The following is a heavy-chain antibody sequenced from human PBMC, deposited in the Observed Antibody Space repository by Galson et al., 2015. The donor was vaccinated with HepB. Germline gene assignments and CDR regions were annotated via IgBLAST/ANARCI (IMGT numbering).Heavy chain of an antibody. CDR3: ARIATVRKIATRPFDYYYYMDV. V-gene: IGHV3-11*04. CDR1: GFTFSDYY. CDR2: ISSSGRTI. D-gene: IGHD6-6*01. Sequence: SLRLSCAASGFTFSDYYMSWIRQAPGKGLEWVSYISSSGRTIYYADSVKGRFTISRDNAKKSLYLQMNSLRAEDTAVYYCARIATVRKIATRPFDYYYYMDVWGKGTTVTASS. J-gene: IGHJ6*03.